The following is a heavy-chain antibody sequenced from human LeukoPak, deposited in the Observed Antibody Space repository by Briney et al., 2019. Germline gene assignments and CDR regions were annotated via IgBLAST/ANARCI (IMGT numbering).Heavy chain of an antibody. CDR2: IRNKARSYTT. J-gene: IGHJ6*02. CDR3: TGGRSDRGYYGFDV. CDR1: GFSFSDHY. V-gene: IGHV3-72*01. Sequence: GGSLRLSCAASGFSFSDHYMDWVRQAPGQGLEWVGRIRNKARSYTTEYAASVTGRFTISRDDSKNSLYLQMNSLTIEDTAVYYCTGGRSDRGYYGFDVWGQGTTVIVSS.